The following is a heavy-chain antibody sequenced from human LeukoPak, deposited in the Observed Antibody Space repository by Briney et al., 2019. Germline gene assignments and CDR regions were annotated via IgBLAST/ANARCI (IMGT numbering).Heavy chain of an antibody. CDR3: AISSGYCSGGSCYFDY. D-gene: IGHD2-15*01. V-gene: IGHV3-21*01. Sequence: GGSLRLSCAASGFTFSSYSMNWVRQAPGKGLEWVSSISSSSSYIYYADSVKGRFTISRDNAKNSLYLQMNSLRAEDTAVYYCAISSGYCSGGSCYFDYWGQGTLVTVSS. CDR2: ISSSSSYI. CDR1: GFTFSSYS. J-gene: IGHJ4*02.